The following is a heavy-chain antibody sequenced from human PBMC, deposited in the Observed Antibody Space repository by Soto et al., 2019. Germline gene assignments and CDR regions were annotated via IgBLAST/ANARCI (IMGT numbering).Heavy chain of an antibody. V-gene: IGHV3-23*01. D-gene: IGHD3-3*01. CDR2: ISSSSRGR. CDR3: AKVAKSGVFIEYFDS. CDR1: CFTCGNYG. Sequence: GGSLILSCETSCFTCGNYGMGWVRQAPGKGLHWVSGISSSSRGRYYADSVRGRFTISRDNSKNTLYLQMGTLRADDTAIYYCAKVAKSGVFIEYFDSWGQGSLVAVSA. J-gene: IGHJ4*02.